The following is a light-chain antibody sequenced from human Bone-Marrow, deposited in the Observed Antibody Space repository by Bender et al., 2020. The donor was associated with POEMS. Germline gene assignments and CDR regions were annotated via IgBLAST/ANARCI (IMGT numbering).Light chain of an antibody. J-gene: IGLJ3*02. CDR3: VAWDASLNGWV. CDR2: EVS. V-gene: IGLV2-14*02. Sequence: QSALTQPAFVSGSPGQSITISCTGTTSDVGTYTLVSWIQQHPGKVPKLLIYEVSQRPSGVSNRFSGSKSGTSASLAITGLQSDDEAIYFCVAWDASLNGWVFGGGTKLTVL. CDR1: TSDVGTYTL.